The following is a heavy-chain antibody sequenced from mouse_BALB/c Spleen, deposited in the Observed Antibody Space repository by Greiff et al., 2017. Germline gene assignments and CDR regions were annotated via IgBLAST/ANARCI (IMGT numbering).Heavy chain of an antibody. Sequence: EVKLVESGPGLVKPSQSLSLTCTVTGYSITSDYAWNWIRQFPGNKLEWMGYISYSGSTSYNPSLKSRISITRDTSKNQFFLQLNSVTTEDTATYYCARISYYGNPYFDYWGQGTTLTVSS. D-gene: IGHD2-10*01. CDR2: ISYSGST. CDR1: GYSITSDYA. J-gene: IGHJ2*01. CDR3: ARISYYGNPYFDY. V-gene: IGHV3-2*02.